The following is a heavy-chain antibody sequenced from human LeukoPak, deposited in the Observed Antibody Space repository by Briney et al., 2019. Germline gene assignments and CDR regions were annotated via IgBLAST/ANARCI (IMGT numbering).Heavy chain of an antibody. CDR1: GFIFSSYS. D-gene: IGHD4-23*01. J-gene: IGHJ3*02. CDR3: ARGQDTVVTSRDAFDI. Sequence: AGGSLRLSCAVSGFIFSSYSMNWVRQAPGKGLEWVSSISTSSIYIYYADSVKGRFTISRDNAKNSLYLQMNSLRAEDTAVYYCARGQDTVVTSRDAFDIWGQGTMVTVPS. CDR2: ISTSSIYI. V-gene: IGHV3-21*01.